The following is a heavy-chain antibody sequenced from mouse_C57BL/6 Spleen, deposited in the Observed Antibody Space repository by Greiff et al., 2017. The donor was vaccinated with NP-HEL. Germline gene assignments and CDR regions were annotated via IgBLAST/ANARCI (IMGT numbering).Heavy chain of an antibody. V-gene: IGHV5-6*01. CDR1: GFTFSSYG. J-gene: IGHJ3*01. D-gene: IGHD2-4*01. Sequence: EVKLVESGGDLVKPGGSLKLSCAASGFTFSSYGMSWVRQTPDKRLEWVATISSGGSYTYYPDSVKGRFTISRDNAKNTLYLQMSSLKSEDTAMYYCARHYDYDGAWFAYWGQGTPVTVSA. CDR2: ISSGGSYT. CDR3: ARHYDYDGAWFAY.